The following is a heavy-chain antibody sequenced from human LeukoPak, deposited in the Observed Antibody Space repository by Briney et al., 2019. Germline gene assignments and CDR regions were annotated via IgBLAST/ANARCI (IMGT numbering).Heavy chain of an antibody. CDR3: AKDRAYSSGWYAPKYYFDY. CDR2: ISGSGGST. V-gene: IGHV3-23*01. D-gene: IGHD6-19*01. CDR1: GFTFSSYA. Sequence: PGGSLRLSCAASGFTFSSYAMSWVRQAPGKGLEWVSAISGSGGSTYYAGSVKGRFTISRDNSKNTLYLQMNSLRAEDTAVYYCAKDRAYSSGWYAPKYYFDYWGQGTLVTVSS. J-gene: IGHJ4*02.